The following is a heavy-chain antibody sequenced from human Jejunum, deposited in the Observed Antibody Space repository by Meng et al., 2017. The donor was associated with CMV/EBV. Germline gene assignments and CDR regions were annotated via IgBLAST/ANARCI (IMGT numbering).Heavy chain of an antibody. D-gene: IGHD2-2*02. CDR2: INPNRGGT. Sequence: ASGYTFTAYYMPWLRQAPGQGLEWMGWINPNRGGTSYAHNFLGRVTVTRDTSISTVYMELTRLRSDDTAMYYCARDVMSLYTMDVWGQGTTVTVSS. CDR1: GYTFTAYY. J-gene: IGHJ6*02. V-gene: IGHV1-2*07. CDR3: ARDVMSLYTMDV.